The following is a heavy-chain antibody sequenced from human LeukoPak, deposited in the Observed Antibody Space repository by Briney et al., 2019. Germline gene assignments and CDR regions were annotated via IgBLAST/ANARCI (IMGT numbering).Heavy chain of an antibody. V-gene: IGHV1-2*02. CDR2: INPNSGGT. J-gene: IGHJ4*02. D-gene: IGHD3-22*01. CDR3: ARVYYYDSSGYGY. Sequence: ASVKVSCKASGYTFTGYYMHWVRQAPGQGLEWMGWINPNSGGTNYAQKFQGRVTMTRDTSISTAYMELSRLRSDDTAVYYCARVYYYDSSGYGYWGRGTLVTVSS. CDR1: GYTFTGYY.